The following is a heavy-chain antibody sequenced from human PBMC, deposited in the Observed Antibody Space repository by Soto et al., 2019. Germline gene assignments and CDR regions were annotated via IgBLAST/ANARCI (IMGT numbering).Heavy chain of an antibody. CDR2: ISGSGGST. V-gene: IGHV3-23*01. CDR3: AKDFPGCNPRPYGMDV. Sequence: PGGSLRLSCAASGFTFSSYAMSWVRQAPGKGLEWVSAISGSGGSTYYADSVKGRFTISRDNSKNTLYLQMNSLRAEDTAVYYWAKDFPGCNPRPYGMDVWGQGTTVTVSS. J-gene: IGHJ6*02. D-gene: IGHD2-15*01. CDR1: GFTFSSYA.